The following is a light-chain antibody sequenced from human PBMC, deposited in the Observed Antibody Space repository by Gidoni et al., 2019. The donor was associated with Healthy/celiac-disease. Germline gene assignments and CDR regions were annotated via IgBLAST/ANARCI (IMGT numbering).Light chain of an antibody. J-gene: IGLJ3*02. Sequence: HSVLTQPPSASGTPGQRVTISCSGSSSNHGSNYVYWYQQLPGTAPKLLIYRNNQRPSGVPDRFSGSKSGTSASLAISGLRSEDEADYYCAAWDDSLSGLWVFGGGTKLTVL. CDR3: AAWDDSLSGLWV. CDR1: SSNHGSNY. V-gene: IGLV1-47*01. CDR2: RNN.